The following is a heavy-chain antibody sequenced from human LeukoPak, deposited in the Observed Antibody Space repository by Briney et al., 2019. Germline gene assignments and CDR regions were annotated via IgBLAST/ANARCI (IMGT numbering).Heavy chain of an antibody. CDR2: IYTSGST. V-gene: IGHV4-61*02. Sequence: SETLSLTCTVSGGSISSGSYYWSWIRQPAGKGLEWIGRIYTSGSTNYNPSLKSRVTMSVDTSKNQFSLKLSSVTAADTAVYYCARAIAIFGQFDPWGQGTLVTVSS. CDR1: GGSISSGSYY. J-gene: IGHJ5*02. CDR3: ARAIAIFGQFDP. D-gene: IGHD3-3*01.